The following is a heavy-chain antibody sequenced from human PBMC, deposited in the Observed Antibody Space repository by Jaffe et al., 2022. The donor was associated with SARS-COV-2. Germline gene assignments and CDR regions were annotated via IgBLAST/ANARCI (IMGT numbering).Heavy chain of an antibody. Sequence: DVQLVESGGGLVQPGGSLRLSCAASGFTFSSYSMNWVRQAPGKGLEWVAYISSSSSTIYYADSVKGRFTISRDNAKNSLYLQMDSLRAEDTAVYYCARDPCSSTNCRSDYWGQGTLVTVSS. D-gene: IGHD2-2*01. CDR3: ARDPCSSTNCRSDY. CDR2: ISSSSSTI. CDR1: GFTFSSYS. J-gene: IGHJ4*02. V-gene: IGHV3-48*01.